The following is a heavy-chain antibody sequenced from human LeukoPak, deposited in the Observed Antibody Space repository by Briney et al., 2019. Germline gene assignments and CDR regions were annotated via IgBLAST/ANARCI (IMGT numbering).Heavy chain of an antibody. J-gene: IGHJ4*02. Sequence: GGSLRLSCAASGFTFSSYAMSWVRQAPGKGLEWVSAISGSGGSTYYADSVKGRFTISRDNSKNTLYLQMNSLRAEDTAVYYCAKDRRLKSVVVVAATHFDYWGQGTLVTVPS. CDR1: GFTFSSYA. D-gene: IGHD2-15*01. CDR2: ISGSGGST. V-gene: IGHV3-23*01. CDR3: AKDRRLKSVVVVAATHFDY.